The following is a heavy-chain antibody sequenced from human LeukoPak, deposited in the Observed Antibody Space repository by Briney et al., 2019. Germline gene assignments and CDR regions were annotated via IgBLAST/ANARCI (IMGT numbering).Heavy chain of an antibody. CDR2: ISWNSGSI. CDR1: GFTFDDYA. CDR3: AKDNRAFSYGAGSYYDY. D-gene: IGHD3-10*01. V-gene: IGHV3-9*01. Sequence: GGSLRLSCAASGFTFDDYAMQWVRQAPGKGLEWVSGISWNSGSIGYADSVKGRFTISRDKAKNSLYLQMNSLRAEDTALYYCAKDNRAFSYGAGSYYDYWGQGTLVTVSS. J-gene: IGHJ4*02.